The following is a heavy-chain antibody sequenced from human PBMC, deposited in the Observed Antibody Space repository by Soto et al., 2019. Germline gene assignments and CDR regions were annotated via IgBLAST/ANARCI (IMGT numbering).Heavy chain of an antibody. Sequence: GGSLRLSCAASGFTFSSYWMHWVRQAPGKGLVWVSRINSDGSSTSYADSVKGRFTISRDNAKNTLYLQMSSLRAEDTAVYYCARVYKPAFDYYYYGMDVWGQGTTVTVSS. CDR1: GFTFSSYW. V-gene: IGHV3-74*01. J-gene: IGHJ6*02. D-gene: IGHD1-20*01. CDR3: ARVYKPAFDYYYYGMDV. CDR2: INSDGSST.